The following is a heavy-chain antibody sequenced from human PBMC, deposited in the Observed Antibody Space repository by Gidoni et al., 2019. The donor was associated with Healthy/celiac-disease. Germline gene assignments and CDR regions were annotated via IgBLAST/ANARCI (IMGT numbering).Heavy chain of an antibody. V-gene: IGHV1-69*01. Sequence: QVQLVQSGAEVKKPGSSVKVSCTASGGPFSSYAISWVRQAPGPGLEWMGGIIPIFGTANYAQKFQGRVTITADESTSTAYMELSSLRSEDTAVYYCANTRYVVRFLEWTKYNWFDPWGQGTLVTVSS. CDR1: GGPFSSYA. CDR3: ANTRYVVRFLEWTKYNWFDP. D-gene: IGHD3-3*01. CDR2: IIPIFGTA. J-gene: IGHJ5*02.